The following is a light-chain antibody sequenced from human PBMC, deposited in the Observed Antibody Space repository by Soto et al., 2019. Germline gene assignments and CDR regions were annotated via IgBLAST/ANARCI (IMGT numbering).Light chain of an antibody. V-gene: IGKV3-20*01. CDR3: QQYADLPYT. Sequence: EIVLTQSPGTLSLSPGERATLSCMASQTLTTSFLAWYQQKPGQAPRLLIYGASSRATGIPDRFSGSGSGTEYTLTISRLEPEDFAVYSCQQYADLPYTFGQGTTLEIK. J-gene: IGKJ2*01. CDR1: QTLTTSF. CDR2: GAS.